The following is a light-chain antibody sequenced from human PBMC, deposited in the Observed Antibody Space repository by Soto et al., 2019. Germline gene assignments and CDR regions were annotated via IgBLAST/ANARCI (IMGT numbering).Light chain of an antibody. CDR3: QSYDSSLSGGV. CDR1: SSNIGTGYD. J-gene: IGLJ1*01. CDR2: GNS. V-gene: IGLV1-40*01. Sequence: QSVLTQPPSVSGAPGQRVTIFCTGSSSNIGTGYDIHWYQQVPGTAPKLLIYGNSNRPSGVPDRFSGSKSGTSASLAITGLQAEDEADYYCQSYDSSLSGGVFGTGTKLTVL.